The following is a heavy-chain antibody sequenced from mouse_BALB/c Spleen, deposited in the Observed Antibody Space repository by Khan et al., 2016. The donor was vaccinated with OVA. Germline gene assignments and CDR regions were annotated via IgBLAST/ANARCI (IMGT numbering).Heavy chain of an antibody. CDR1: GYTFTDYA. D-gene: IGHD1-1*02. Sequence: QVRLQQSGAELVRPGVSVKISCKGSGYTFTDYAMHWVKQSHAKSLEWIGVISTYYGDVDYSQKFKGKATMTVDRSSSTAYMELARLTSEDSAIYECARGGKFAYWGQGTLVTVSA. CDR3: ARGGKFAY. CDR2: ISTYYGDV. V-gene: IGHV1S137*01. J-gene: IGHJ3*01.